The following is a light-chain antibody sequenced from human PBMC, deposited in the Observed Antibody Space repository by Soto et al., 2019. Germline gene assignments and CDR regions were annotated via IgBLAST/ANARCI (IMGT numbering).Light chain of an antibody. Sequence: EIVLTQSPGTLSLSPGDRATLSCRASQTISSNFLAWYQQRPGQAPRLLIYGASFRATGIPDRFSGSGSGTEFTLTISSLEPEDVAVYYCQQYGRSPPGFTFGPGTKVEIK. CDR3: QQYGRSPPGFT. CDR1: QTISSNF. V-gene: IGKV3-20*01. J-gene: IGKJ3*01. CDR2: GAS.